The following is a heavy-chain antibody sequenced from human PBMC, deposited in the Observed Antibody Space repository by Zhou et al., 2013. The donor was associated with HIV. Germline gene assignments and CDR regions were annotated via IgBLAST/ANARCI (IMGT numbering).Heavy chain of an antibody. CDR3: VRGRYDLVY. V-gene: IGHV1-8*02. Sequence: QVQLEQSGAEVKKPGSSVRVSCRASGDRFGTYDINWVRQAPGQGLEYMGWMNPNNANTASAQRFQGRITMTRTTSMSTAYLELSSLTSEDTAVYYCVRGRYDLVYWGQGTLVTVSS. CDR1: GDRFGTYD. D-gene: IGHD5-12*01. CDR2: MNPNNANT. J-gene: IGHJ4*02.